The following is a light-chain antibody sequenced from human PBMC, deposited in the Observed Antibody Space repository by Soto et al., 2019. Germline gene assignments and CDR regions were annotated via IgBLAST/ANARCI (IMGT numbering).Light chain of an antibody. Sequence: QSALTQPRSVSGSPGQPVTISCTGTSSDVGGYKYVSWYQRHPGEAPKLLIYDVSERPSGVPDRFSGSKSGNTASLTISGLQAEDEADYYCSSYAGSNNFEVFGTGTKLTVL. V-gene: IGLV2-11*01. CDR3: SSYAGSNNFEV. J-gene: IGLJ1*01. CDR1: SSDVGGYKY. CDR2: DVS.